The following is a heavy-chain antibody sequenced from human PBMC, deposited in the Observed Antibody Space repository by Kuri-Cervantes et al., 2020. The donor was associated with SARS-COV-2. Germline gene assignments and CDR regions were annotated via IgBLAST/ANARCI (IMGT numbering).Heavy chain of an antibody. V-gene: IGHV3-7*01. CDR2: IKQDGSEK. CDR1: GFTFSSYW. J-gene: IGHJ6*03. D-gene: IGHD4-23*01. Sequence: GGSLRLSCAASGFTFSSYWMSWVRQAPGKGLEWVANIKQDGSEKYYVDSAKGRFTISRDNAKNSLYLQMNSLRAEDTAVYYCARDYPLRWPFWNYYYYMDVWGKGTTVTVSS. CDR3: ARDYPLRWPFWNYYYYMDV.